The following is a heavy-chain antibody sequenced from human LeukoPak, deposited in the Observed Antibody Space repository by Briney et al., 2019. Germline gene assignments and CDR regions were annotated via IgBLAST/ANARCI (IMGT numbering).Heavy chain of an antibody. V-gene: IGHV3-7*01. J-gene: IGHJ4*02. CDR3: ARAIGIAGSY. CDR1: GFTFSSYS. D-gene: IGHD1-20*01. CDR2: IKQDGSEK. Sequence: PGGSLRLSCAASGFTFSSYSMNWVRQAPGKGLEWVANIKQDGSEKYYVNSVKGRFTISRDNAKNSVYLQMSSLRAEDTAVYYCARAIGIAGSYWGQGTLVTVSS.